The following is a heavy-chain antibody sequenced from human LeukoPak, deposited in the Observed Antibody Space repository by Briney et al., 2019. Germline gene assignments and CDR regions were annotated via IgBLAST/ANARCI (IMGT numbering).Heavy chain of an antibody. Sequence: GGSLRLSCAASGFTFSSYSMNWVRQAPGEGLEWVSYISSSTSTIYYADSVKGRFAISRDNAKNSLYLQMNSLRVEDTAVYYCARAAYSSSQSFDYWGQGTLVTVSS. CDR2: ISSSTSTI. J-gene: IGHJ4*02. V-gene: IGHV3-48*04. CDR3: ARAAYSSSQSFDY. D-gene: IGHD6-6*01. CDR1: GFTFSSYS.